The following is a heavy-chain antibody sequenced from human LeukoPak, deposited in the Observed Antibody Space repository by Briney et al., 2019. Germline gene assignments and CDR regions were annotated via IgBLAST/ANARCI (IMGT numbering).Heavy chain of an antibody. CDR3: AKDLSPYYDFWSGYYTGVNLDY. Sequence: GGSLRLSCAASGFTFSSYAMSWVRQAPGKGLEWVSAISGSGGSTYYADSVKGRFTISRDNPKNTLYLQMNSLRAEDTAVYYCAKDLSPYYDFWSGYYTGVNLDYWGQGTLVTVSS. D-gene: IGHD3-3*01. V-gene: IGHV3-23*01. CDR1: GFTFSSYA. CDR2: ISGSGGST. J-gene: IGHJ4*02.